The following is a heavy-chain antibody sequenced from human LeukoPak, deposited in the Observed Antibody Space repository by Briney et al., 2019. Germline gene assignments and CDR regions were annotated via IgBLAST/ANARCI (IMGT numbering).Heavy chain of an antibody. CDR3: ARLPWGPEYYDFLTGYQVVLDY. Sequence: ASVKVSCKASGYTFTGYFIHWVRQAPGQGLEWMGWISAYNGNTNYAQKLQGRVTMTTDTSTSTANMELRSLRSDDTAVYYSARLPWGPEYYDFLTGYQVVLDYWGQGTLVTVSS. D-gene: IGHD3-9*01. V-gene: IGHV1-18*04. CDR1: GYTFTGYF. J-gene: IGHJ4*02. CDR2: ISAYNGNT.